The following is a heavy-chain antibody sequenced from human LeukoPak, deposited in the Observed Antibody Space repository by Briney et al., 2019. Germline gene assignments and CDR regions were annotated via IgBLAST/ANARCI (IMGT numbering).Heavy chain of an antibody. CDR2: IIPIFGTA. Sequence: SVKVSCKASGGTFSIYAISWVRQAPGQGLEWMGGIIPIFGTANYAQKFQGRVTITADESTSTAYMELSSLRSEDTAVYYCARDFGYCSSTSCYTDDDYYYYGMDVWGQGTTVTVSS. V-gene: IGHV1-69*13. D-gene: IGHD2-2*02. CDR3: ARDFGYCSSTSCYTDDDYYYYGMDV. J-gene: IGHJ6*02. CDR1: GGTFSIYA.